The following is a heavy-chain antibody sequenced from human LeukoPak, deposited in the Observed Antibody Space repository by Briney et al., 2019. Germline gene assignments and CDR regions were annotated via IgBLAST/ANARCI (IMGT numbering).Heavy chain of an antibody. V-gene: IGHV3-53*01. Sequence: PGGSLRLSCAASGFTVSHNYMSWVRQAPGKGLEWVANIYSAGISYYADSVKGRFTISRDNSKDMLYLHMNNLRVEDTAMYYCARDRSGSAWGQGTLVTVSS. D-gene: IGHD3-10*01. CDR3: ARDRSGSA. CDR2: IYSAGIS. CDR1: GFTVSHNY. J-gene: IGHJ5*02.